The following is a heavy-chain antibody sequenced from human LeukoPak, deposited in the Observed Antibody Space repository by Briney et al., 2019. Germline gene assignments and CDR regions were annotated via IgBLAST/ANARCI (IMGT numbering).Heavy chain of an antibody. CDR2: IRHDGSNK. Sequence: GGSLRLSCAASGFIFSNYGMHWVRQAPGKGLEWVAFIRHDGSNKYYADSVKGRSTISRDNSKTTVYLQMNSLRTEDTPVYYCAKDRWLQGYFDYWGQGTLVTVSS. J-gene: IGHJ4*02. V-gene: IGHV3-30*02. CDR3: AKDRWLQGYFDY. CDR1: GFIFSNYG. D-gene: IGHD5-24*01.